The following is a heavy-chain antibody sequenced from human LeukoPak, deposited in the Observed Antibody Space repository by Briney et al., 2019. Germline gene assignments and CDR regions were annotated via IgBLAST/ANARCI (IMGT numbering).Heavy chain of an antibody. Sequence: SXTCXXXXGSINSYYWSWIRQPPGKRLEWIGYIYSSGSTNYNPSLKSRVTISVDTSKNQFSLKLSSVTAADTAVYYCARVDGGGYYYYGMDVWGQGTTVTVSS. CDR3: ARVDGGGYYYYGMDV. CDR1: XGSINSYY. V-gene: IGHV4-59*01. J-gene: IGHJ6*02. D-gene: IGHD3-10*01. CDR2: IYSSGST.